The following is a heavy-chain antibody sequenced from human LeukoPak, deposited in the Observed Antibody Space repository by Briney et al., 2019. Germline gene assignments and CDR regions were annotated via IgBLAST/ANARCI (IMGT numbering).Heavy chain of an antibody. CDR3: ARDLYYDSRGYYRDY. CDR2: FDPEDGET. J-gene: IGHJ4*02. D-gene: IGHD3-22*01. CDR1: GYTLTELS. V-gene: IGHV1-24*01. Sequence: ASVKVFCKVSGYTLTELSMHWVRQAPGKGLEWMGGFDPEDGETIYAQKFQGRVTMTRDTSTSTVYMELSSLRSEDTAVYYCARDLYYDSRGYYRDYWGQGTLVTVSS.